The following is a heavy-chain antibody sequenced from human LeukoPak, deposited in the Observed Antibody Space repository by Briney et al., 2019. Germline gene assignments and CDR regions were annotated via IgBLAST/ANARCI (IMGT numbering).Heavy chain of an antibody. D-gene: IGHD3-16*01. CDR1: GFSFNNYA. CDR2: ISYDGGDK. CDR3: VKEGVEYSYSYGDY. V-gene: IGHV3-30*18. J-gene: IGHJ4*02. Sequence: GGSLRLSCAASGFSFNNYAMYWVRQAPGKGLEWVALISYDGGDKYYAESMKGRITISRDNAENTLYPQMNNLRPDDTAFYFCVKEGVEYSYSYGDYWGQGTLVTVSS.